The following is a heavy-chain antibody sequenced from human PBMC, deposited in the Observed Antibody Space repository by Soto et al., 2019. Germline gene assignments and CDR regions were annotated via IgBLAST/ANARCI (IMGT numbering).Heavy chain of an antibody. D-gene: IGHD4-17*01. J-gene: IGHJ6*02. CDR2: INPSGGST. CDR1: GYTFTSYY. V-gene: IGHV1-46*01. Sequence: ASVKVSCKASGYTFTSYYMHWVRQAPGQGLEWMGIINPSGGSTSYAQKFQGRVTMTRDTSTSTVYMELSSLRSEDTAVYYCARDSLSRTYGDYRGNYYYGMDVWGQGTTVTAP. CDR3: ARDSLSRTYGDYRGNYYYGMDV.